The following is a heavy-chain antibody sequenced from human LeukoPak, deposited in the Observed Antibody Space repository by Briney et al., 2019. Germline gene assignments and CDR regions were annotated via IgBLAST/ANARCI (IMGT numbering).Heavy chain of an antibody. J-gene: IGHJ4*02. V-gene: IGHV3-7*01. CDR3: KSGGAAPGSFDY. Sequence: PGRSLRLSCAASGFTFYDYAMHWVRQAPGKGLEWVANIKYDGNEEYYVDSVKGRFTISRDNAKNSLYLQLNSLRVEDTAVYYCKSGGAAPGSFDYWGQGTLVTVSP. D-gene: IGHD1-1*01. CDR2: IKYDGNEE. CDR1: GFTFYDYA.